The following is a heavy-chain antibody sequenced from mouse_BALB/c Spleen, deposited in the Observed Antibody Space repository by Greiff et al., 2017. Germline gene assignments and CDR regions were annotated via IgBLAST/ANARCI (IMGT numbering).Heavy chain of an antibody. J-gene: IGHJ4*01. D-gene: IGHD1-2*01. CDR2: INPSNGRT. V-gene: IGHV1S81*02. Sequence: VQLQQPGAELVKPGASVKLSCKASGYTFTSYWMHWVKQRPGQGLEWIGEINPSNGRTNYNEKFKSKATLTVDKSSSTAYMQLSSLTSEDSAVYYCARWDGYDCAMDYWGQGTSVTVSS. CDR1: GYTFTSYW. CDR3: ARWDGYDCAMDY.